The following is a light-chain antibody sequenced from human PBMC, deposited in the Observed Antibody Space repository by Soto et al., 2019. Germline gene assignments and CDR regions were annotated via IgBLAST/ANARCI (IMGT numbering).Light chain of an antibody. J-gene: IGKJ2*01. V-gene: IGKV3-15*01. Sequence: EIVMTQSPATLSVSPGERATLSCRASQSVSSTLAWYQQKPGQAPRLLIYGASTRATGMPASFSGSGSGTEFTLTISSLQSEDFAVYYCQQYNTRPYTFGQGTKLEIK. CDR2: GAS. CDR1: QSVSST. CDR3: QQYNTRPYT.